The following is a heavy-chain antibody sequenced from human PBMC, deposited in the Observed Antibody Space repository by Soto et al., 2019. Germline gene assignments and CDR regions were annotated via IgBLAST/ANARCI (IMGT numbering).Heavy chain of an antibody. J-gene: IGHJ3*02. V-gene: IGHV4-61*08. D-gene: IGHD1-26*01. CDR1: ACSISYRGDY. CDR3: AGADSGNYYHGFQM. Sequence: SETLRLPSPFAACSISYRGDYCNWIRQPPGKGLEWIGYIYNSVTTNYNSSLESRVTISVDTSKNMFSLRLSSVTAADTAMYYCAGADSGNYYHGFQMWGQGKMVTVSS. CDR2: IYNSVTT.